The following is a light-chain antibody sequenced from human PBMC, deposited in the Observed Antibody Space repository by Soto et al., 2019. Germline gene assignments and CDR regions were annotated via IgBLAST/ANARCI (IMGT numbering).Light chain of an antibody. J-gene: IGLJ2*01. V-gene: IGLV1-40*01. Sequence: QSVLTQPPSVSGAPGQRVTISCTGNSSNSGTTYDVHWYRHLPGADPKLLIYDNTYRPSGVPDRFSGSKSGTSASLAITGLQAEDEAYYYCQSFDSSLSASIFGGGTKLTVL. CDR3: QSFDSSLSASI. CDR1: SSNSGTTYD. CDR2: DNT.